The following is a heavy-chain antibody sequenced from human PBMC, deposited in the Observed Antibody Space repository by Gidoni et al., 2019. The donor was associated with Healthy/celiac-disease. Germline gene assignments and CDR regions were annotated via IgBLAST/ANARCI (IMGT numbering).Heavy chain of an antibody. CDR2: IYHSGST. D-gene: IGHD1-20*01. V-gene: IGHV4-38-2*02. CDR3: ARLTVTLLNTFDY. Sequence: QVQLQESGPGLVKPSETLSLTCTVSGYSISSGYYWGWIRQPPGKGLEWIGSIYHSGSTYYNPSLKSRVTISVDTSKNQFSLKLSSVTAADTAVYYCARLTVTLLNTFDYWGQGTLVTVSS. CDR1: GYSISSGYY. J-gene: IGHJ4*02.